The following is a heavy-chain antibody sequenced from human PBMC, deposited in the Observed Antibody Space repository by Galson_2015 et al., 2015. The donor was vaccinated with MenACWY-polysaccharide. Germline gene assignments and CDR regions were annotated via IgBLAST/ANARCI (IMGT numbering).Heavy chain of an antibody. CDR1: GITASGNTFSGSG. CDR2: IQYDGSNK. J-gene: IGHJ4*02. D-gene: IGHD1-20*01. Sequence: SLRLSCAASGITASGNTFSGSGLHWVRQAPGKGLEWLAVIQYDGSNKVYADSVKGRFSISRDNSKNTLYLEMKSLRADDTAVYYCAKERDARMSSSLNLWGQGTLVIVSS. CDR3: AKERDARMSSSLNL. V-gene: IGHV3-33*03.